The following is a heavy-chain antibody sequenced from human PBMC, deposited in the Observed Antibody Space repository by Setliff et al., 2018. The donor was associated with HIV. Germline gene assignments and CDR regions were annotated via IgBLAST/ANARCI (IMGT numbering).Heavy chain of an antibody. V-gene: IGHV3-7*03. CDR2: IKQDGSEK. Sequence: GGSLRLSCAASGFTFSSYWMSWVRQAPGKGLEWVANIKQDGSEKYYVDSVKGRFTISRDNAKNSLYLQTNSLRAEDTAVYYCARDLVWPYSSRWYDAFDIWGQGTMVTVSS. CDR3: ARDLVWPYSSRWYDAFDI. CDR1: GFTFSSYW. D-gene: IGHD6-13*01. J-gene: IGHJ3*02.